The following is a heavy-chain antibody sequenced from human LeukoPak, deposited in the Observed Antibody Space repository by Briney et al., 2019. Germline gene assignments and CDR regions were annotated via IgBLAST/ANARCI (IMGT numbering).Heavy chain of an antibody. Sequence: SVKVSCKASGGTFSSYAISWVRQAPGQGLEWMGGIIPIFGTANYAQKFQGRVTITSDESTSTAYMELSSLRSEDTAVYYCARVVSPENWFDPWGQGTLVTVSS. CDR1: GGTFSSYA. V-gene: IGHV1-69*13. CDR2: IIPIFGTA. D-gene: IGHD5/OR15-5a*01. CDR3: ARVVSPENWFDP. J-gene: IGHJ5*02.